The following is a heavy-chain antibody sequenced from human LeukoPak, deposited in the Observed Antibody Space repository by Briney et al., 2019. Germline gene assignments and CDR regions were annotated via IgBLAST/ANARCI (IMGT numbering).Heavy chain of an antibody. D-gene: IGHD3-22*01. Sequence: PSETLSLTCAVYGGSFSGYYWSWIRQPPGKGLEWIGEINHSGSTNYNPSLKSRGTISVDTSKNHFSLKLRSVTAADTAVYYCARSSGYYYYYYYYMDVWGKGTTVTVSS. CDR2: INHSGST. V-gene: IGHV4-34*01. J-gene: IGHJ6*03. CDR3: ARSSGYYYYYYYYMDV. CDR1: GGSFSGYY.